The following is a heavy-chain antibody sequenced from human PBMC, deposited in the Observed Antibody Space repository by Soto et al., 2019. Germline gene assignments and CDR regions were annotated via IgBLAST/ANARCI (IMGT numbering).Heavy chain of an antibody. J-gene: IGHJ6*02. CDR1: GYTFTSYA. V-gene: IGHV1-3*01. D-gene: IGHD6-19*01. CDR3: ARDPPLSSGWIEVGTKNYYYYGMDV. Sequence: ASVKVSCKASGYTFTSYAMHWVRQAPGQRLEWMGWINAGNGNTKYSQKFQGRVTITRDTSASTAYMELSSLRSEDTAVYYCARDPPLSSGWIEVGTKNYYYYGMDVWGQGTTVTVSS. CDR2: INAGNGNT.